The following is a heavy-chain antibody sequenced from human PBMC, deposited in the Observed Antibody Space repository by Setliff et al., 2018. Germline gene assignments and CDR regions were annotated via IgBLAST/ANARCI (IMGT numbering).Heavy chain of an antibody. V-gene: IGHV1-69*05. J-gene: IGHJ5*02. Sequence: GASVKVSCKASGGTFSNYGVSWVRQAPGQGLEWMGGTIPLFGTTDYAQKFHGRVTIITDESTSTAYMELSRLTSDDTAVYYCARATRDSDGWYYEYRWFDPWGQGTLVTVSS. D-gene: IGHD6-19*01. CDR2: TIPLFGTT. CDR3: ARATRDSDGWYYEYRWFDP. CDR1: GGTFSNYG.